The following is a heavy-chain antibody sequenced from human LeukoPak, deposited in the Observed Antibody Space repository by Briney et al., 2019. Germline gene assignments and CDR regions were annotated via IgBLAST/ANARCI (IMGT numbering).Heavy chain of an antibody. D-gene: IGHD3-10*01. CDR1: GVSISSYY. V-gene: IGHV4-59*01. Sequence: SETLSLTCTVSGVSISSYYWSWIRQPPGKGLEWIGYIYYSGSTNYNPSLKSRVTISVDTSKNQFSLKLSSVTAADTAVYYCARGRGDYGSGSYYPMDYYYYYIDVWGKGTTVTVSS. J-gene: IGHJ6*03. CDR2: IYYSGST. CDR3: ARGRGDYGSGSYYPMDYYYYYIDV.